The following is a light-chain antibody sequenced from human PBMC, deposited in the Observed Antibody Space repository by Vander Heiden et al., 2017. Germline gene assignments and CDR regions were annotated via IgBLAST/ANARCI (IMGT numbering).Light chain of an antibody. J-gene: IGLJ1*01. CDR2: SNN. Sequence: QSVLTQPPSASGTPGQRVTISCSGSSSNIGKNTVNWYQQRPRTAPKLLIYSNNRRPSWVPDRFSGTKSGTSASLAISGLQSEDDADYYCAAWDDSLADVFGTGTKVTVL. CDR1: SSNIGKNT. V-gene: IGLV1-44*01. CDR3: AAWDDSLADV.